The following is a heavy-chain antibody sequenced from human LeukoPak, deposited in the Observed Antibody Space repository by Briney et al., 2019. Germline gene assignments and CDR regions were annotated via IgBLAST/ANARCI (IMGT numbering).Heavy chain of an antibody. D-gene: IGHD1-26*01. V-gene: IGHV3-23*01. CDR2: DSGGTT. CDR3: AKLWRGSHPRYFDH. Sequence: DSGGTTFYADSVKGRFTISRDNFKNTVYLQMNSLRAEDTAVYYCAKLWRGSHPRYFDHWGQGTLVTVSS. J-gene: IGHJ4*02.